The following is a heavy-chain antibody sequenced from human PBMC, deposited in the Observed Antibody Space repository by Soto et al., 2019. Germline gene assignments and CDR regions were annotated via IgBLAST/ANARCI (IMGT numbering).Heavy chain of an antibody. D-gene: IGHD2-2*01. CDR3: AKAIVPAASKDYYGVDV. CDR2: ISGSGGST. Sequence: EVQLLESGGDLVQPGGSLRLSCAASGFTFSNYVMSWVRQAPGKGLEWVSGISGSGGSTYYADSVKGRFTISRDNFKNTLYLQTNSLRAEDTAVYYCAKAIVPAASKDYYGVDVWGQGTTVTVSS. V-gene: IGHV3-23*01. J-gene: IGHJ6*02. CDR1: GFTFSNYV.